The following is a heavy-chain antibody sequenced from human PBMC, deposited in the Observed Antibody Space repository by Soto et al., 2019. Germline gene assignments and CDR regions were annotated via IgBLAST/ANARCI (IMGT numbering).Heavy chain of an antibody. CDR1: GFTFTRYS. Sequence: PGGSLGLSCAASGFTFTRYSMNWVRQAPGKGLEWVSSISSTTNYIYYADSMKGRFTVSRDNAKNSVYLEMNSLSAEDTAVYYCARESEDLTSNFDYWGQGTLVTVSS. CDR3: ARESEDLTSNFDY. V-gene: IGHV3-21*01. CDR2: ISSTTNYI. J-gene: IGHJ4*02.